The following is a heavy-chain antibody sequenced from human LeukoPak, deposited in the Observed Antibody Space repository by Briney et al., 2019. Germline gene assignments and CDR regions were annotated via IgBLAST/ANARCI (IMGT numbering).Heavy chain of an antibody. D-gene: IGHD1-1*01. J-gene: IGHJ5*02. Sequence: GRSLRLSCAASGFTFSSYAMHWVRQAPGKGLEWVAVISYDGSNKYYADSVKGRFTISRDNSKNTLYLQMNSLRAEDTALYYCAREDNPLWFDPWGQGTLVTVSS. CDR3: AREDNPLWFDP. CDR2: ISYDGSNK. CDR1: GFTFSSYA. V-gene: IGHV3-30-3*01.